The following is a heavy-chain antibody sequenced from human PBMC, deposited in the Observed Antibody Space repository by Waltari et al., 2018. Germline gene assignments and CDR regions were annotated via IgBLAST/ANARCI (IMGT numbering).Heavy chain of an antibody. CDR2: IMTDGSEE. J-gene: IGHJ3*02. CDR1: GLTLSRYW. Sequence: EVQLVESGGVLVQPGGSLRLPCAASGLTLSRYWMRWVRQAPGKGPEWVANIMTDGSEEYYVDSVRGRFTISRDNAKNSLYLQMNSLRPEDTAVYYCARDQWFAFDIWGHGTMVTVSS. V-gene: IGHV3-7*01. CDR3: ARDQWFAFDI. D-gene: IGHD3-22*01.